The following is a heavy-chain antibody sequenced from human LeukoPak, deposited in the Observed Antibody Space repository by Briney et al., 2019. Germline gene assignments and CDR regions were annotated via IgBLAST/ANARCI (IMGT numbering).Heavy chain of an antibody. CDR2: INPSSGAT. Sequence: ASVKVSCKASGYTFTNYYIHWARQAPGQGLEWMGRINPSSGATDYPQKFQGRVTMTRDTSISTAYMELSGLTSDDTAFYYCARVATVVTPSNEYWGQRTLVTVSS. V-gene: IGHV1-2*06. D-gene: IGHD4-23*01. CDR1: GYTFTNYY. CDR3: ARVATVVTPSNEY. J-gene: IGHJ4*02.